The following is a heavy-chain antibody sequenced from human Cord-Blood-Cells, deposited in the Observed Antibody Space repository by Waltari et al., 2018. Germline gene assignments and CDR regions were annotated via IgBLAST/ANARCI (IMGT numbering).Heavy chain of an antibody. CDR2: INHSGST. CDR3: ARKVSGVTTAKRWFDP. Sequence: QVQLQQWGAGLLKPSATLSLTCAVYGGSFSGYYWSWIRQPPGKGLEWIGEINHSGSTNYNPSLKSRVTISVDTSKNQFSLKLSSVTAADTAVYYCARKVSGVTTAKRWFDPWGQGTLVTVSS. CDR1: GGSFSGYY. J-gene: IGHJ5*02. D-gene: IGHD4-17*01. V-gene: IGHV4-34*01.